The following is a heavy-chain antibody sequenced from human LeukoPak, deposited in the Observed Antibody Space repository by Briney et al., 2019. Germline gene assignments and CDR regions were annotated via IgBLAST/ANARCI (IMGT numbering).Heavy chain of an antibody. V-gene: IGHV4-39*01. J-gene: IGHJ5*02. CDR3: ARHKSMEGCSGTSCYYGWFDP. Sequence: SETLSLTCTVSGGSISSYYWGWIRQPPGKGLECIGSVFSSGSTYYNPSLKSRVTISVDTSKNQFYLKMNSVTAADTAVYYCARHKSMEGCSGTSCYYGWFDPWGQGTLVTVSS. D-gene: IGHD2-2*01. CDR1: GGSISSYY. CDR2: VFSSGST.